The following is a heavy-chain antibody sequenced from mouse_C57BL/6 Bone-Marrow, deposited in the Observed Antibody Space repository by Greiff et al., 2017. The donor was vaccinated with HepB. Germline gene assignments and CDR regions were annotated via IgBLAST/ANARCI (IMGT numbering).Heavy chain of an antibody. Sequence: VQLQQSGAELARPGASVKLSCKASGYTFTSYGISWVKQRTGQGLEWIGEIYPRSGNTYYNEKFKGKATLTADKSSSTAYMALRSLTSEDSAVYFCARNYGSSPRFDYWGQGTTLTVSS. CDR1: GYTFTSYG. CDR3: ARNYGSSPRFDY. D-gene: IGHD1-1*01. J-gene: IGHJ2*01. CDR2: IYPRSGNT. V-gene: IGHV1-81*01.